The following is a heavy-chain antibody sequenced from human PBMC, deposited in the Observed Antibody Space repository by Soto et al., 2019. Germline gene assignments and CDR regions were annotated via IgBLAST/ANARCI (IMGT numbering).Heavy chain of an antibody. D-gene: IGHD3-3*01. CDR1: GYTFTSYY. CDR2: INPSGGST. J-gene: IGHJ4*02. CDR3: ARLPYYDFWSGHDY. Sequence: QVQLVQSGAEVKKPGASVKVSCKASGYTFTSYYMHWVRQAPGQGLEWMGIINPSGGSTSYAQRFQGKVTMTRDTSTSTVYIEMGSLRSEDTAVYYCARLPYYDFWSGHDYWGQGTLVTVSS. V-gene: IGHV1-46*03.